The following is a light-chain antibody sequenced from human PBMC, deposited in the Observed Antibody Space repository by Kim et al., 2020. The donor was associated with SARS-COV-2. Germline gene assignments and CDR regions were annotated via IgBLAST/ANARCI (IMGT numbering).Light chain of an antibody. V-gene: IGKV1-13*02. CDR1: QVVGNN. CDR3: QHLYGYPIT. J-gene: IGKJ5*01. CDR2: DVS. Sequence: AIQLTQSPSSLSASVGDRVTITCRASQVVGNNIAWYQVKPGKAPKLLINDVSVFQISRFSGSGSGTDFGLTITNLRPDDSATYYCQHLYGYPITFGQGTRLEIK.